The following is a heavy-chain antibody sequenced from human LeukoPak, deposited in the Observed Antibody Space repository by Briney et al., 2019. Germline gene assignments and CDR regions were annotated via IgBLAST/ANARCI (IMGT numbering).Heavy chain of an antibody. CDR3: ARGGQGYDFWSGYHLFDY. J-gene: IGHJ4*02. D-gene: IGHD3-3*01. CDR2: INPNSGGT. CDR1: GYTFTGYY. Sequence: ASVKVSCKASGYTFTGYYMHWVRQAPGQGLEWMGWINPNSGGTNYAQKFQGRVTMTRDTSISTAYMELSRLRSDDTAVYYCARGGQGYDFWSGYHLFDYWGQGTLVTVSS. V-gene: IGHV1-2*02.